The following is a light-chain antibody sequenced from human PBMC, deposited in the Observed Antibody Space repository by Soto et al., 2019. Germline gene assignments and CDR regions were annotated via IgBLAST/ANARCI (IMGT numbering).Light chain of an antibody. CDR3: QQYGSSLSWT. V-gene: IGKV3-20*01. CDR1: QSVSSSY. J-gene: IGKJ1*01. Sequence: EIVLTQSPGTLSLSPRERATLSCRASQSVSSSYLAWYQQKPGQAPRLLIYGASSRATGIPDRFSGSGSGTDFTLTISRLEPEDFAVYYCQQYGSSLSWTFGQGTKVDI. CDR2: GAS.